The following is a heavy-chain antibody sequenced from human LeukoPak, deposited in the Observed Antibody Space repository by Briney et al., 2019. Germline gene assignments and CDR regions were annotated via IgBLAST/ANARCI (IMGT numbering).Heavy chain of an antibody. CDR3: ARMPIDYDSSGYYYNWFDP. V-gene: IGHV3-21*01. CDR2: ISRSSSYI. J-gene: IGHJ5*02. CDR1: GFTFSSYT. Sequence: GGSLRLSCAASGFTFSSYTMNWVRQAPGKGLEWVSSISRSSSYIYYADSMKGRFTISRDNANNSLFLQMNSLRAEDTAVYYCARMPIDYDSSGYYYNWFDPWGQGTLVTVSS. D-gene: IGHD3-22*01.